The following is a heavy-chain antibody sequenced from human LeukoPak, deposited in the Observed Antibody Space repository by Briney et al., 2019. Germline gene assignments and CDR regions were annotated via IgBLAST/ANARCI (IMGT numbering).Heavy chain of an antibody. J-gene: IGHJ4*02. D-gene: IGHD6-13*01. CDR2: INAGNGNT. CDR3: ARCWRGAAAGELDY. CDR1: GYTFTSYA. V-gene: IGHV1-3*01. Sequence: GASVKVSCKASGYTFTSYAMHWVRQAPGQRLEWMGWINAGNGNTKYSQKFQGRVTITRDTSASTAYMELSSLRSEDTAVYYCARCWRGAAAGELDYWGQGTLVTVSS.